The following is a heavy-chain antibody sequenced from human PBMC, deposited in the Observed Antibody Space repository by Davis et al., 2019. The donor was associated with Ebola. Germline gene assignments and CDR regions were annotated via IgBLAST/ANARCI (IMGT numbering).Heavy chain of an antibody. CDR2: IYSGGTT. CDR1: GFTVSSNY. J-gene: IGHJ5*02. Sequence: GGSLRLSCAASGFTVSSNYMIWVRQAPGKGLEWVSIIYSGGTTYYADSVKGRFTISRDNSKNTLYLQMNSLRVEDTAVYYCARGAGIYWFDPWGQGTLVTVSS. V-gene: IGHV3-66*01. CDR3: ARGAGIYWFDP. D-gene: IGHD1-1*01.